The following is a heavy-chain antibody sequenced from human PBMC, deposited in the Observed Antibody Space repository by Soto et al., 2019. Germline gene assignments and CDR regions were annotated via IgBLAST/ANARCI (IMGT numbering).Heavy chain of an antibody. V-gene: IGHV3-53*01. CDR1: GFIVSTNY. CDR2: IHSDDST. J-gene: IGHJ6*02. D-gene: IGHD6-6*01. CDR3: AREAGSSRYYYGLDV. Sequence: SLRLSCSASGFIVSTNYMTWVRQAPGKGLEWVSVIHSDDSTYYADSVKGRFTISRDNSKNTLFLQLNSLRAEDTAVYYCAREAGSSRYYYGLDVWRQGSTVTVSS.